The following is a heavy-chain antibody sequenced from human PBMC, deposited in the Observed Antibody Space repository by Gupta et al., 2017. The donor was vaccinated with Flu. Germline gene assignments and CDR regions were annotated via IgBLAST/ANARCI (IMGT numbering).Heavy chain of an antibody. CDR2: IIPIFGTA. CDR1: GGTFSSYA. D-gene: IGHD3-16*02. Sequence: QVQLVQSGAEVKEPGSSVKVSCKASGGTFSSYAISWVRQAPGQGLEWVGGIIPIFGTANYAQKFQGRVTITADKSTSTAYMELSSLRSEETAVYYCASAGDGGSYLRWYFDYWGQGTLVTVSS. CDR3: ASAGDGGSYLRWYFDY. J-gene: IGHJ4*02. V-gene: IGHV1-69*06.